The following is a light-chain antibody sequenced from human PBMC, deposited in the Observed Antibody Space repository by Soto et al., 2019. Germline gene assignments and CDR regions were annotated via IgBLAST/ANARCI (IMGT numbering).Light chain of an antibody. V-gene: IGLV1-40*01. CDR3: QSNDSTGRGSWV. J-gene: IGLJ3*02. Sequence: QSVLTQPPSVSGAPGQWVTISCTGTNTNVGAGHDVYWYQQHPGTAPKLLIFGNSNRPSGVTDRFSGSKSGTSASLAITGFQVEDEDKYDYQSNDSTGRGSWVFGGGTKVTVL. CDR1: NTNVGAGHD. CDR2: GNS.